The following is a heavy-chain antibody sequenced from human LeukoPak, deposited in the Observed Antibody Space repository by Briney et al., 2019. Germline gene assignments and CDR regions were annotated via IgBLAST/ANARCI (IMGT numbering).Heavy chain of an antibody. Sequence: SETLSLTCTVSGGSISSYCWGWIRQPPGQGLEWIGYIFYSGSTNYNPSLRSRLTISVDTSKNQFSLRLSSVTAADTAVYYCARYSGKGDYFDYWGQGTLVTVSS. CDR3: ARYSGKGDYFDY. CDR1: GGSISSYC. J-gene: IGHJ4*02. V-gene: IGHV4-59*08. D-gene: IGHD1-1*01. CDR2: IFYSGST.